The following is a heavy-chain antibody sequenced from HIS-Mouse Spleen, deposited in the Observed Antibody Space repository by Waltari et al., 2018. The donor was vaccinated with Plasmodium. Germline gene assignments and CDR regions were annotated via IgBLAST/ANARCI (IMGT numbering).Heavy chain of an antibody. CDR1: GYTFTGYY. CDR2: INPNRGGT. CDR3: ARVLGYKAAAGTFVEYFQH. Sequence: QVQLVQSGAEVKKPGASVKVSCKASGYTFTGYYMHWVRQAPGQGLGWMGWINPNRGGTNYAQKCQGRVTMTRDTSISTAYMELSRLRSDDTAVYYCARVLGYKAAAGTFVEYFQHWGQGTLVTVSS. D-gene: IGHD6-13*01. V-gene: IGHV1-2*02. J-gene: IGHJ1*01.